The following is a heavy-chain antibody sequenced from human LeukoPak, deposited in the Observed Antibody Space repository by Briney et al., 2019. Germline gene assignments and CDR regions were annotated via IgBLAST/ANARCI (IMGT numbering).Heavy chain of an antibody. CDR1: GFSFSTHA. CDR2: IYYSGGNT. V-gene: IGHV3-23*01. J-gene: IGHJ4*02. CDR3: VSSYCSGGSCYSASGY. D-gene: IGHD2-15*01. Sequence: GGSLRLSCAASGFSFSTHAMSWVRQAPGKGLEWVSTIYYSGGNTYSADSVKGRFTISRDNAKNTLYLQMNSLRAEDTAVYYCVSSYCSGGSCYSASGYWGQGTLVTVSS.